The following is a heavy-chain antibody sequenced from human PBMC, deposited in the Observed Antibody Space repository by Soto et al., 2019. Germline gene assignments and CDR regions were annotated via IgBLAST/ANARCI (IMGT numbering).Heavy chain of an antibody. D-gene: IGHD3-10*01. CDR3: ARDYGSGSYSWFDP. CDR2: ISYDGSNK. J-gene: IGHJ5*02. CDR1: GFTFSSYA. Sequence: PGGSLRLSCAASGFTFSSYAMHWVRQAPGKGLEWVAVISYDGSNKYYADSVKGRFTISRDNSKNTLYLQMNSLRAEDTAVYYCARDYGSGSYSWFDPWGQGTLVTVSS. V-gene: IGHV3-30-3*01.